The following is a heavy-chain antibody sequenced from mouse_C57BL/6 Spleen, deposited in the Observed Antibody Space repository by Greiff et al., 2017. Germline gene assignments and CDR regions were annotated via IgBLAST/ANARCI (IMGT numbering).Heavy chain of an antibody. J-gene: IGHJ4*01. D-gene: IGHD2-1*01. Sequence: QVQLQQPGAELVKPGASVKLSCKASGYTFTSYWMHWVKQRPGPGLEWIGIIHPNSGSTNYNEKFKSKATLTVDKSSSTAYMQLSSLTSEDSAVYYCARNGNYYAMDYWGQGTSVTVSS. CDR2: IHPNSGST. CDR1: GYTFTSYW. V-gene: IGHV1-64*01. CDR3: ARNGNYYAMDY.